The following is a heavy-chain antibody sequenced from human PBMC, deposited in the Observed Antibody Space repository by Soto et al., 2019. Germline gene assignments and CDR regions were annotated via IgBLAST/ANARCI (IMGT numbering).Heavy chain of an antibody. V-gene: IGHV3-23*01. J-gene: IGHJ1*01. CDR1: GFTFSSYA. CDR2: ISGSGGST. CDR3: AKPHIVVVVAATWGEQYFQH. Sequence: GGSLRLSCAASGFTFSSYAMSWVRQAPGKGLEWVSAISGSGGSTYYADSVKGRFTISRDNSKNTLYLQMNSRRAEGTAVYYCAKPHIVVVVAATWGEQYFQHWGQGTLVTVSS. D-gene: IGHD2-15*01.